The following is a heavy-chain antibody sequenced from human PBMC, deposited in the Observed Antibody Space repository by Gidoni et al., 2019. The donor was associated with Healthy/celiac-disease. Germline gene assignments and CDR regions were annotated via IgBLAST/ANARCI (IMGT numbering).Heavy chain of an antibody. V-gene: IGHV4-34*01. D-gene: IGHD6-13*01. Sequence: QVQLQQWGAGLLKPSEPLSLPFPFYGGSFSGSYWSWIRQPPGKGLEWIGEINHSGSTNYNPSLKSRVTISVDTSKNQFSLKLSSVTAADTAVYYCARGSPGIAAAGRKTFFDYWGQGTLVTVSS. CDR1: GGSFSGSY. J-gene: IGHJ4*02. CDR3: ARGSPGIAAAGRKTFFDY. CDR2: INHSGST.